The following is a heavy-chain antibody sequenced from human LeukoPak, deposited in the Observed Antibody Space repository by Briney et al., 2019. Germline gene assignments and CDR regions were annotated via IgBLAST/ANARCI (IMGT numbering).Heavy chain of an antibody. Sequence: KPGASLRLSCAPSGFTFSSYSMNWVRQAPGKGLEWVSSISSSSSYIYYADSVKGRFTISRDNAKNSVYLQMKSLRAEDTAVYYCARVRGIYSYGHPYYFDYWGQGTLVTVSS. J-gene: IGHJ4*02. CDR2: ISSSSSYI. CDR3: ARVRGIYSYGHPYYFDY. D-gene: IGHD5-18*01. V-gene: IGHV3-21*01. CDR1: GFTFSSYS.